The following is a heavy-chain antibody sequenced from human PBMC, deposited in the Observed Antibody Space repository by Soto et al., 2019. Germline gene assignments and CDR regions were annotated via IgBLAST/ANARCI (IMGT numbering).Heavy chain of an antibody. CDR2: IYDGGST. D-gene: IGHD3-3*01. J-gene: IGHJ6*03. CDR3: ARTIIFWSGYSGGYYYYYMDV. CDR1: GGPSSSYY. Sequence: KPSETLSLTCTVSGGPSSSYYCSWIRQPPGKVLEWIGYIYDGGSTNYNPSLKSRVTISVDTSKNQFSLKLSSVTAADTAVYYCARTIIFWSGYSGGYYYYYMDVWGKGTTVTVSS. V-gene: IGHV4-59*08.